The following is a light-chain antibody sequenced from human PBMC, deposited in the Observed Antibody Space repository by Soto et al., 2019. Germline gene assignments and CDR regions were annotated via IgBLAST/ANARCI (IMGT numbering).Light chain of an antibody. J-gene: IGLJ1*01. V-gene: IGLV2-8*01. CDR2: EVT. Sequence: QSALTQPPSASGSPGQSVTISCTVTSSDVGGYNYVSWYQQHPGKDNKLMIYEVTKRPSGVPDRFSGSKSGNTASLTVSGLQAEDEADYYCSSYAGRNNLKAFGTGTQLTVL. CDR3: SSYAGRNNLKA. CDR1: SSDVGGYNY.